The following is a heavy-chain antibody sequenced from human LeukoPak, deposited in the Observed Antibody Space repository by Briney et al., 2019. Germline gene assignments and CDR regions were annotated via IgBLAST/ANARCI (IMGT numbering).Heavy chain of an antibody. D-gene: IGHD4/OR15-4a*01. CDR3: AKDQGSGHGAYTWGTFDF. CDR2: INPDGNKK. V-gene: IGHV3-7*03. J-gene: IGHJ4*01. Sequence: GGSLRLSCAVSGLTFSSSWMDWARQAPGKGLEWVASINPDGNKKYSADSVKGRFTISRDNAENSLYLQMNSLRVEDTAGYCAKDQGSGHGAYTWGTFDFWGLETLVTVSS. CDR1: GLTFSSSW.